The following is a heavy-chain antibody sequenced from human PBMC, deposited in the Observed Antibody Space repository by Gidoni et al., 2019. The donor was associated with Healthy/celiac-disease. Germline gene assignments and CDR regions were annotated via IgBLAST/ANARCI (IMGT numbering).Heavy chain of an antibody. V-gene: IGHV3-23*01. D-gene: IGHD3-3*01. Sequence: EVQLLESGGGLVQPGGYLRLSCAASGFPFSSYALSCVRQAPGKGLDGVAAISGSGGSTYYADSVKGRFTISRDNSKNTLYLQMNSLRAEDTAVYYCAKDLQVSGAYYDFWSGYHPFDYWGQGTLVTLSS. CDR3: AKDLQVSGAYYDFWSGYHPFDY. CDR2: ISGSGGST. J-gene: IGHJ4*02. CDR1: GFPFSSYA.